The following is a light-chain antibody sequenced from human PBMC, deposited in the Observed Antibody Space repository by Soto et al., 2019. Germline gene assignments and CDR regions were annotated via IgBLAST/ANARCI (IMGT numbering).Light chain of an antibody. CDR3: QQYNSYST. J-gene: IGKJ1*01. Sequence: DXQMTQSPSTLXASVGDRVTITCRASQSISSWLAWYQQKPGKAPKLLIYDASSLESGVPSRFSGSGSGTEFTLTISSLQPDDFATYYCQQYNSYSTFGQGTKVDIK. V-gene: IGKV1-5*01. CDR1: QSISSW. CDR2: DAS.